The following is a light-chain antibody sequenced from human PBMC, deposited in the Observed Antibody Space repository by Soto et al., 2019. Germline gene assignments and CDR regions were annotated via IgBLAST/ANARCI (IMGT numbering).Light chain of an antibody. CDR2: SNN. V-gene: IGLV1-44*01. CDR1: SSNIGSNT. CDR3: AAWDDSLNGWV. Sequence: QSVLTQPPSASGTPGQRVTISCSGSSSNIGSNTINWYQQLPLPGSAPKLLIYSNNQRPSGVPDRFSGSKSGTSASLAINGLQSEDEANYFCAAWDDSLNGWVFGGGTKLTVL. J-gene: IGLJ3*02.